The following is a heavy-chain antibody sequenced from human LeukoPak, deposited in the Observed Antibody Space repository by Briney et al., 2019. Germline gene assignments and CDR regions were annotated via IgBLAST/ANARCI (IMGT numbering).Heavy chain of an antibody. CDR1: GFTVSSNY. CDR3: ASIGAYYGMDV. J-gene: IGHJ6*02. D-gene: IGHD3-3*01. CDR2: IYSGGSS. Sequence: GDSLRLSCVASGFTVSSNYMSWVRQAPGKGLEWVSGIYSGGSSYYADSVKGRFTISRDNSKNALYLQMNSLRAEDTAVYYCASIGAYYGMDVWGQGTTVTVSS. V-gene: IGHV3-53*05.